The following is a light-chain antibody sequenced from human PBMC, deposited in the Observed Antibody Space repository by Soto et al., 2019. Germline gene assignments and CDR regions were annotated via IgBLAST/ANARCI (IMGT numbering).Light chain of an antibody. CDR3: SSYAVSNNVV. Sequence: QSALTQPPSASGSPGQSVTISCTGTSSDVGGYNYVSWYQQHTGKAPKLMSYEVSKRPSGVPNRFSGSKSGNTASLTVSGLPADDEADYYCSSYAVSNNVVFGGGTKLTVL. J-gene: IGLJ2*01. CDR2: EVS. CDR1: SSDVGGYNY. V-gene: IGLV2-8*01.